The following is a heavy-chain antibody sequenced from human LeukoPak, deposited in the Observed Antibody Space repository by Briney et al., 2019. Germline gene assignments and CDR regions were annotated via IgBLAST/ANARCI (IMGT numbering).Heavy chain of an antibody. V-gene: IGHV4-59*01. J-gene: IGHJ5*02. D-gene: IGHD6-19*01. Sequence: SETLSLTCTVSGGSISSYYWSWIRQPPGKGLEWIGYIYYSGSTNYNPSLKSRVTISVDTSKNQFSLKLSSVTAADTAVYYCARAPYSSGWYDWFDPWGQGTPVTVSS. CDR2: IYYSGST. CDR1: GGSISSYY. CDR3: ARAPYSSGWYDWFDP.